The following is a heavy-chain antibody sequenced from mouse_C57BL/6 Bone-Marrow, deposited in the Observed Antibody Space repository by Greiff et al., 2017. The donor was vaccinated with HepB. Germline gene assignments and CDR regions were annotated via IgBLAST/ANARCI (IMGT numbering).Heavy chain of an antibody. J-gene: IGHJ3*01. V-gene: IGHV1-76*01. CDR3: ARRLRGSEFAY. CDR1: GYTFTDYY. D-gene: IGHD2-4*01. Sequence: QVQLQQSGAELVRPGASVKLSCKASGYTFTDYYINWVKQRPGQGLEWIARIYPGSGNTYYNEKFKGKATLTAEKSSSTAYMQLSSLTSEDSAVYFCARRLRGSEFAYWGQGTLVTVSA. CDR2: IYPGSGNT.